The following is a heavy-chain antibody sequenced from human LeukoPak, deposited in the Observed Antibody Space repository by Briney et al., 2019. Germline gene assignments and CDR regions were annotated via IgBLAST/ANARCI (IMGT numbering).Heavy chain of an antibody. J-gene: IGHJ3*02. CDR2: MNPNSGNT. CDR3: AREGSGTVLTVPWAFDI. CDR1: GYTFANYD. V-gene: IGHV1-8*03. Sequence: ASVKVSCKASGYTFANYDINWVRQASGQGLEWMGWMNPNSGNTGYAQKFQGRVTITRSTSITTAYMEQSSLRSEDTAVYYCAREGSGTVLTVPWAFDIWGQGTMVTVSS. D-gene: IGHD4/OR15-4a*01.